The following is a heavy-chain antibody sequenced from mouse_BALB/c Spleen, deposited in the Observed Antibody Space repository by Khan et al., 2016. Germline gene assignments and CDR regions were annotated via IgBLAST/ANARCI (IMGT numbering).Heavy chain of an antibody. D-gene: IGHD2-14*01. V-gene: IGHV3-8*02. Sequence: VQLKESGPSLVKPSQTLSLTCSVTGDSITSGYWNWIRKFPGNKLEYMGYISYSGNTYYNPGLKSRISIRRDTSMSQHYLQLITVNTEDTATYYCARSNRNDAWFAYWGQGTLVTVSA. CDR2: ISYSGNT. CDR1: GDSITSGY. CDR3: ARSNRNDAWFAY. J-gene: IGHJ3*01.